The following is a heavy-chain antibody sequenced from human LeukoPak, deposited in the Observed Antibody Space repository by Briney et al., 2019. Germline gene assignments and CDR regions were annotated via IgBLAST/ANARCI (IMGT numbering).Heavy chain of an antibody. CDR2: ISGIGGST. CDR1: GFTFSIYA. CDR3: AIVPAGWNDGSAPQLGY. J-gene: IGHJ4*02. V-gene: IGHV3-23*01. D-gene: IGHD1-1*01. Sequence: GGSLRLSCAASGFTFSIYAMSWVRQAPGEGLGWVSPISGIGGSTYYADTVKGRSTTSRDNSKNTLYLQMNSMRAEDTAVYYCAIVPAGWNDGSAPQLGYWGQGALVTVSS.